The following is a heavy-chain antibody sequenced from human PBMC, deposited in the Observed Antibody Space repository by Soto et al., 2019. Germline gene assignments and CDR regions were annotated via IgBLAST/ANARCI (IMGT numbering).Heavy chain of an antibody. CDR2: INAGNGNT. CDR1: GYTFTSYA. D-gene: IGHD6-19*01. J-gene: IGHJ4*02. CDR3: ARAVAVPADFDY. Sequence: QVQLVQSGAEEKKPGASVKVSCKASGYTFTSYAMHWVRQAPGQRLEWMGWINAGNGNTKYSQKFQGRVTITRDTSASTAYLELSSLRSEDTAVYYCARAVAVPADFDYWGQGTLVTVSS. V-gene: IGHV1-3*05.